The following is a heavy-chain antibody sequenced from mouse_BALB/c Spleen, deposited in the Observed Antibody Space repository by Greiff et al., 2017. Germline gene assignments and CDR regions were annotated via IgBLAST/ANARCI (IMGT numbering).Heavy chain of an antibody. D-gene: IGHD2-1*01. CDR1: GFSLTSYG. Sequence: QVQLQQSGPGLVQPSQSLSITCTVSGFSLTSYGVHWVRQSPGKGLEWLGVIWSGGSTDYNAAFISRLSISKDNSKSQVFFKMNSLQANDTAIYYCASLYGNYPSYAMDYWGQGTSVTVSS. V-gene: IGHV2-2*02. CDR2: IWSGGST. J-gene: IGHJ4*01. CDR3: ASLYGNYPSYAMDY.